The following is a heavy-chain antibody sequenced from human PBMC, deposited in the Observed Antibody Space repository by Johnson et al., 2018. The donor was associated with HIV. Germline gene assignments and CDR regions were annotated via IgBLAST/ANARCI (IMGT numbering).Heavy chain of an antibody. Sequence: VQLVESGGGLVQPGGSLRLSCAASGVTFSNYAMSWVRQAPGKGLEWVSAISGSGDTAYYADSVKGRFTISRDSSKNTLFLQMNSLRAEDTAVYYCAKDSGYDFWSGYYTDDAFDIWGQGTMVTVSS. V-gene: IGHV3-23*04. CDR3: AKDSGYDFWSGYYTDDAFDI. CDR1: GVTFSNYA. D-gene: IGHD3-3*01. CDR2: ISGSGDTA. J-gene: IGHJ3*02.